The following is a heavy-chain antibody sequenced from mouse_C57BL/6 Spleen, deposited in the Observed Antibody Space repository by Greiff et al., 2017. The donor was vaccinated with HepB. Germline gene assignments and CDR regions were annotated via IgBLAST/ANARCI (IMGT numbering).Heavy chain of an antibody. CDR2: INPGSGGT. D-gene: IGHD2-5*01. CDR1: GYAFTNYL. Sequence: VQLQQSGAELVRPGPSVKVSCKASGYAFTNYLIEWVKQRPGQGLEWIGVINPGSGGTNYNEKFKGKATLPADKSSSTAYMQLSSLTSEDSAVYFCARPSYYSNYEGFAYWGQGTLVTVSA. V-gene: IGHV1-54*01. J-gene: IGHJ3*01. CDR3: ARPSYYSNYEGFAY.